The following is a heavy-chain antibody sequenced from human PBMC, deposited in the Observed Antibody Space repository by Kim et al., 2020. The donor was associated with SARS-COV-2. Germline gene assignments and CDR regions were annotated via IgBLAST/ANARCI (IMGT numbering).Heavy chain of an antibody. D-gene: IGHD3-9*01. CDR3: ARVWRSYDILTGSLPDDAFDI. Sequence: SETLSLTCAVSGGSISSSNWWSWVRQPPGKGLEWIGEIYHSGSTNYNPSLKSRVTISVDKSKNQFSLKLSSVTAADTAVYYCARVWRSYDILTGSLPDDAFDIWGQGTMVTVSS. CDR2: IYHSGST. V-gene: IGHV4-4*02. J-gene: IGHJ3*02. CDR1: GGSISSSNW.